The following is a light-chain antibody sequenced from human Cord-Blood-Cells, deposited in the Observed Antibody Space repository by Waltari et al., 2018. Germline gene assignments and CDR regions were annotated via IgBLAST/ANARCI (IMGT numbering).Light chain of an antibody. CDR2: DGS. J-gene: IGLJ3*02. CDR1: SRDVGRYTL. V-gene: IGLV2-23*01. Sequence: QSALTQPASVSGSPGQSITISCTGTSRDVGRYTLVSLYQQHPGKAPKLMIYDGSKRPSGVSNRFSGSKSGNTAFLTISGLQAEDEADYYCCSYAGSSTWVFGGGTKLTVL. CDR3: CSYAGSSTWV.